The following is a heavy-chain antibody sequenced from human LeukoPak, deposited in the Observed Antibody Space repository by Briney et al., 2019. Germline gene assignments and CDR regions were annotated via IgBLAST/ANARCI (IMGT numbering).Heavy chain of an antibody. D-gene: IGHD2-15*01. Sequence: GASVKVSCKASGYTFTSYYMHWVRQAPGQGLEWMGIINPSGGSTSYVQKFQGRVTMTRDTSTSTVYMELSSLRSEDTAVYYCARSRGSKQSYYYYYYMDVWGKGTTVTISS. CDR1: GYTFTSYY. CDR3: ARSRGSKQSYYYYYYMDV. J-gene: IGHJ6*03. V-gene: IGHV1-46*01. CDR2: INPSGGST.